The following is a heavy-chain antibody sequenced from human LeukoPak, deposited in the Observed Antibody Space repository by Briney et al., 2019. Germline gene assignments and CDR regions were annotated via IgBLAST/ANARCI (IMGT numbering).Heavy chain of an antibody. V-gene: IGHV4-59*08. CDR1: GGSISSYY. Sequence: SETLSLTCTVSGGSISSYYWSWIRQPPGKGLEWIGYIYYRGSTNYNPSLRSRATISVGTSKNQFSLKLSSVTAADTAVYYCARVSMDGYNYFDYWGQGTLVTVSS. J-gene: IGHJ4*02. D-gene: IGHD5-24*01. CDR3: ARVSMDGYNYFDY. CDR2: IYYRGST.